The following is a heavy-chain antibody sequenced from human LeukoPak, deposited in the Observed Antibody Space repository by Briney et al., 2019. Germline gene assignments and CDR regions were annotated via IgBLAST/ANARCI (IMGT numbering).Heavy chain of an antibody. V-gene: IGHV3-7*01. CDR1: GFSFSSYW. J-gene: IGHJ4*02. Sequence: PGGSLRLSCAASGFSFSSYWTTWVRQAPGRGLEWVANIKQDGSEKYYVDSVKGRFTISRDNAKNSLYLQMNSLRAEDTAVYYCARGSYYDSSGYYPATFDYWGQGTLVTVSS. CDR3: ARGSYYDSSGYYPATFDY. CDR2: IKQDGSEK. D-gene: IGHD3-22*01.